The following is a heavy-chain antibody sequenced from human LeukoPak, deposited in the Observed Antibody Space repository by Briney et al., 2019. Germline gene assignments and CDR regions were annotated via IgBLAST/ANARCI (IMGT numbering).Heavy chain of an antibody. J-gene: IGHJ4*02. V-gene: IGHV3-74*01. CDR2: INNDGSST. D-gene: IGHD6-19*01. CDR1: GFSFSSYW. CDR3: SNSHSGAFDS. Sequence: QAGGSLRLSCAASGFSFSSYWMVWVRQAPGKGLEWVSSINNDGSSTTYADSVKGRFTISRDNAKNTLYLLMNNLRAEDTAVYFCSNSHSGAFDSWGQGTLVTVSS.